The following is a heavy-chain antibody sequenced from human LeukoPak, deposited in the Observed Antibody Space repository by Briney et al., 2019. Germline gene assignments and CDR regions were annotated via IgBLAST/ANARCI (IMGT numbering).Heavy chain of an antibody. V-gene: IGHV4-4*09. Sequence: SETLSLTCTVSDGSVSSHYWSWIRQPPGKGLEWIGFIYASGVTNYHPALRSRLTISIDTSKDQVSLKLTSVTAADTAVYYSARRRSYMDVWGKGTKVIVSS. J-gene: IGHJ6*03. CDR1: DGSVSSHY. CDR2: IYASGVT. CDR3: ARRRSYMDV.